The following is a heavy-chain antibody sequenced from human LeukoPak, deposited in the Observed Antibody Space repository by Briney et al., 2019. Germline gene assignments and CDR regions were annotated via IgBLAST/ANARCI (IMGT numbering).Heavy chain of an antibody. J-gene: IGHJ4*02. D-gene: IGHD1-26*01. CDR3: ARGGVGSHYFDY. CDR1: GGSISSSSYY. V-gene: IGHV4-39*07. Sequence: SETLSLTCTVSGGSISSSSYYWGWIRQPPGKGLEWIGSIYYSGSTYYNPSLKSRVTISVDTSKNQFSLKLSSVTAADTAVYYCARGGVGSHYFDYWSQGTLVTVSS. CDR2: IYYSGST.